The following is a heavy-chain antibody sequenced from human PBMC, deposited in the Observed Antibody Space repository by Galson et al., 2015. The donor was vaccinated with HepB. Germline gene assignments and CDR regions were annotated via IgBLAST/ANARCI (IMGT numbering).Heavy chain of an antibody. Sequence: SVKVSCKASGYTFTSYYMHWVRQAPGQGLEWMGIINPSGGSTSYAQKLQGRVTMTRDTSTSTVYMELSSLRSEDTAVYYCARDWGYGDYAFDIWGQGTMVTVSS. CDR1: GYTFTSYY. CDR3: ARDWGYGDYAFDI. CDR2: INPSGGST. V-gene: IGHV1-46*04. D-gene: IGHD4-17*01. J-gene: IGHJ3*02.